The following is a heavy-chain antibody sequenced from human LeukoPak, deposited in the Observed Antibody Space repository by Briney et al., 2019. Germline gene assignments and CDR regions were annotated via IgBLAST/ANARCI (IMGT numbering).Heavy chain of an antibody. J-gene: IGHJ4*02. CDR1: GGSFSGYY. Sequence: SETLSLTCAVYGGSFSGYYWSWIRQPPGKGLEWIGEINHSGSTNYNPSLKSRVTISVDTSKNRFSLKLSSVTVADTAVYYCARVKVVVVPAAMDYWGQGTLVTVSS. CDR2: INHSGST. D-gene: IGHD2-2*01. CDR3: ARVKVVVVPAAMDY. V-gene: IGHV4-34*01.